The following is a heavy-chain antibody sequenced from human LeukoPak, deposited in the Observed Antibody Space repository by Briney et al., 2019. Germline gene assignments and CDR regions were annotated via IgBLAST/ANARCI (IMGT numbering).Heavy chain of an antibody. CDR1: GFTFSRYA. CDR2: ISGSGGST. J-gene: IGHJ4*02. V-gene: IGHV3-23*01. CDR3: ANDYYDSSGYYYYFDY. D-gene: IGHD3-22*01. Sequence: GGSLRLSCAASGFTFSRYAMNWVRQAPGKGLEWVSAISGSGGSTYYADSVKGRFTISRDNSKNTLYLQMNSLRAEDTAVYYCANDYYDSSGYYYYFDYWGQGTLVTVSS.